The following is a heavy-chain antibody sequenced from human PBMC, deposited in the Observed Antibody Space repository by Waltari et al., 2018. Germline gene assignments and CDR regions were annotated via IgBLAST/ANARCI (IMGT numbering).Heavy chain of an antibody. J-gene: IGHJ4*02. CDR1: GGSFSGYY. Sequence: QVQLQQWGAGLLKPSETLSLTCAVYGGSFSGYYWSWIRQPPGKGLEWIGEINHSGSTNYNPSLKSRVTISVDTSKNQFSLKLSSVTAADTAVYYCARDVYYYDSSGYYGVGCYFDYWGQGTLVTVSS. CDR2: INHSGST. V-gene: IGHV4-34*01. D-gene: IGHD3-22*01. CDR3: ARDVYYYDSSGYYGVGCYFDY.